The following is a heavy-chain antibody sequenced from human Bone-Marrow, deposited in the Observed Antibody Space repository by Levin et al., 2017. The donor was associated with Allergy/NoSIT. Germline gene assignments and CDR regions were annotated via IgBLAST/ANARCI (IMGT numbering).Heavy chain of an antibody. CDR3: ARDRRAAAGKDPADY. CDR1: GFTFSSYE. V-gene: IGHV3-48*03. CDR2: INNSDSTT. D-gene: IGHD6-13*01. Sequence: PSGGSLRLSCVASGFTFSSYEMSWVRQAPGKGLEWVSYINNSDSTTYYADSVKGRFTISRDNAKNSLYLQMNSLRAEDTAVYYCARDRRAAAGKDPADYWGQGTLVTVSS. J-gene: IGHJ4*02.